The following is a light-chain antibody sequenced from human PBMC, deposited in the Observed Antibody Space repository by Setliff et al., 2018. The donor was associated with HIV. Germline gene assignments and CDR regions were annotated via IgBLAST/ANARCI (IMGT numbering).Light chain of an antibody. CDR2: YDS. V-gene: IGLV3-21*04. Sequence: SYELTQPPSVSVAPGKTARITCGGNNIGSKSVHWYQQKPGQAPVLVIYYDSDQPSGIPERFSGSNSGNTATLTISRVEAGDEADYYCQVWDSSSDRGVFGTGTRSPS. CDR3: QVWDSSSDRGV. CDR1: NIGSKS. J-gene: IGLJ1*01.